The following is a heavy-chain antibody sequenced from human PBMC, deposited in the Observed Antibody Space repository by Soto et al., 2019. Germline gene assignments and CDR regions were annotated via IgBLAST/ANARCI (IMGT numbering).Heavy chain of an antibody. CDR3: ARGSAWYFH. V-gene: IGHV4-59*01. J-gene: IGHJ4*02. Sequence: PSETLSLTCTVSGDSISGSSWSWIRQPPGKGLEWIAYMYFSGSTNYNPSLKSRVTISVDTSKNQFSLKLSSVTAADTAVYYCARGSAWYFHWGQGTLVTVSP. CDR1: GDSISGSS. D-gene: IGHD6-19*01. CDR2: MYFSGST.